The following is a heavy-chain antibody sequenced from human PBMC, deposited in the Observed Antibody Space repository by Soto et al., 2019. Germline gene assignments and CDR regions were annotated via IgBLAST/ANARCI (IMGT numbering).Heavy chain of an antibody. CDR3: AKDTLRSYYYFDY. D-gene: IGHD1-26*01. CDR2: ISGSGGST. J-gene: IGHJ4*02. V-gene: IGHV3-23*01. CDR1: GFTFSSYA. Sequence: PGGSLILSCAASGFTFSSYAMSWVRQAPGKGLEWVSAISGSGGSTYYADSVKGRFTISRDNSKNTLYLQMNSLRAEDTAVYYCAKDTLRSYYYFDYWGQGTLVTVSS.